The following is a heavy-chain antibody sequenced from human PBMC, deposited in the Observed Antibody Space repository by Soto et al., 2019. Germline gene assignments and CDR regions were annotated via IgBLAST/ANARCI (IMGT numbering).Heavy chain of an antibody. CDR3: ARAPYSGRYWAYYYGMDV. J-gene: IGHJ6*02. V-gene: IGHV1-69*13. Sequence: XSVKVSCKASGGTFSSYAISWVRQAPGQGLEWMGGIIPIFGTANYAQKFQGRVTITADESTSTAYMELSSLRSEDTAVYYCARAPYSGRYWAYYYGMDVWGQGTTVTVSS. CDR2: IIPIFGTA. D-gene: IGHD1-26*01. CDR1: GGTFSSYA.